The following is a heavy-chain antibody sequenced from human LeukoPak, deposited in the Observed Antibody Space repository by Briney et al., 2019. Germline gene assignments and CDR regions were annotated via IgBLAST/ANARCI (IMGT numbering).Heavy chain of an antibody. Sequence: GGSLRLSCAASGFTFSSYSMNWVRQAPGKGLEWVSSISSSSSYIYYADSVKGRFTISRDNAKNSLYLQMNSLRAEDTAVYYCAREGDVVEGNWFDPWGQGTLVTVSS. CDR3: AREGDVVEGNWFDP. J-gene: IGHJ5*02. D-gene: IGHD2-2*01. CDR1: GFTFSSYS. V-gene: IGHV3-21*01. CDR2: ISSSSSYI.